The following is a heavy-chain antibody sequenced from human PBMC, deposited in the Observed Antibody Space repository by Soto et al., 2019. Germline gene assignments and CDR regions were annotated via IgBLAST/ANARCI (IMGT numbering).Heavy chain of an antibody. CDR2: ISGSGGST. D-gene: IGHD6-19*01. V-gene: IGHV3-23*01. CDR1: GFTFSSYA. J-gene: IGHJ6*03. CDR3: ANSPWAVAGGYYYYMDV. Sequence: GGSLRLSCAASGFTFSSYAMSWVRQAPGKGLEWVSAISGSGGSTYYADSVKGRFTISRDNSKNTLYLQMNSLRAEDTAVYYCANSPWAVAGGYYYYMDVWGKGTTVTVSS.